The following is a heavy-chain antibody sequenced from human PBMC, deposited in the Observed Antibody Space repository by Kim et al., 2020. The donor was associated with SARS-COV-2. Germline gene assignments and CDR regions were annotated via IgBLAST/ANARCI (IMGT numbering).Heavy chain of an antibody. Sequence: DSVKGRFTISRDNSKNTLYLQMNSLRAEDTAVYYCAKILSVISSTPTFDYWGQGTLVTVSS. D-gene: IGHD3-16*02. V-gene: IGHV3-30*02. J-gene: IGHJ4*02. CDR3: AKILSVISSTPTFDY.